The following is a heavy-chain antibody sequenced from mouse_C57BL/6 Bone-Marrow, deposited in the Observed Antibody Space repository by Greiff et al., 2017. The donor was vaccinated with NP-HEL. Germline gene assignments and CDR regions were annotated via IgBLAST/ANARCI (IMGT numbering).Heavy chain of an antibody. Sequence: VQLKESGPELVKPGASVKISCKASGYSFTDYNMNWVKQSNGKSLEWIGVINPNYGTTSYNQKFKGKATLTVDQSSSTAYMQLNSLTSEDSAVYYCARLDGYYPYWYFDVWGTGTTVTVSS. J-gene: IGHJ1*03. D-gene: IGHD2-3*01. CDR2: INPNYGTT. V-gene: IGHV1-39*01. CDR3: ARLDGYYPYWYFDV. CDR1: GYSFTDYN.